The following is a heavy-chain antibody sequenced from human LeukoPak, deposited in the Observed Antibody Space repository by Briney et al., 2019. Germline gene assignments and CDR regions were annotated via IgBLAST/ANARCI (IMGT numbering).Heavy chain of an antibody. D-gene: IGHD4-11*01. J-gene: IGHJ6*03. V-gene: IGHV3-15*01. CDR2: IKSKTDGGTT. CDR3: TIECYSNYGSYYYYMDV. CDR1: GFTFSNAW. Sequence: GGSLRLSCAASGFTFSNAWMSWVRQAPGKGLEWVGRIKSKTDGGTTDYAAPVKGRFTISRDDSKNTLYLQMNSLKTEDTAVYYCTIECYSNYGSYYYYMDVWGKGTTVTVSS.